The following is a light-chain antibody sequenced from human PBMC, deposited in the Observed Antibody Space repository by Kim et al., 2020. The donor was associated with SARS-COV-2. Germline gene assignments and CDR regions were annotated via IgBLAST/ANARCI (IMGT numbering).Light chain of an antibody. V-gene: IGLV2-8*01. CDR2: DVS. Sequence: QSVLTQPPSASGSRGQSVTISCTGSHSDIGRYNYVSWYQKYPGRAPKLMIYDVSRRPSGVPDRFSGSKSGNTASLTVSGLQAEDEADYYCSSYTGSNTLIFGGGTQLTVL. CDR3: SSYTGSNTLI. J-gene: IGLJ2*01. CDR1: HSDIGRYNY.